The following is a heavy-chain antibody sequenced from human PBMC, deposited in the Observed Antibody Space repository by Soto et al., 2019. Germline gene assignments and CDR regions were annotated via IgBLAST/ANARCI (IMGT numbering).Heavy chain of an antibody. CDR1: GFTFSSYW. J-gene: IGHJ5*02. CDR2: INSDGSST. V-gene: IGHV3-74*01. D-gene: IGHD6-6*01. Sequence: QPGGSLRLSCAASGFTFSSYWMHWVRQAPGKGLVWVSRINSDGSSTSYADSVKGRFTISRDNAKNTLYLQMNILRAEDTAVYYCARDLGIGARVDLNWFDPWGQGTLVTVSS. CDR3: ARDLGIGARVDLNWFDP.